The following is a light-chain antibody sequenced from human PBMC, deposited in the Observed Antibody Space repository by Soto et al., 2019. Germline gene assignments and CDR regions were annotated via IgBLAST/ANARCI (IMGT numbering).Light chain of an antibody. Sequence: EIVLTQSPATLSLSPGDRATLSCRASQSVSSYLAWYQQKPGQAPRLLIYDASNRATGIPARFSGSGSGTDFTLTISSLVPEDFEVYYCQQRSNWPVGWTFGQGTKVEIK. V-gene: IGKV3-11*01. J-gene: IGKJ1*01. CDR3: QQRSNWPVGWT. CDR1: QSVSSY. CDR2: DAS.